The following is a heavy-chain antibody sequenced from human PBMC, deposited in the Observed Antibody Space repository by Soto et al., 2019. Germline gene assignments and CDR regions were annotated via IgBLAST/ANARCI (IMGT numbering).Heavy chain of an antibody. CDR3: ARDQDSSSWYGNYYYYGMDV. V-gene: IGHV1-3*01. D-gene: IGHD6-13*01. J-gene: IGHJ6*02. CDR2: INAGNGNT. Sequence: GASVKVSCKASGYTFTSYAMHWVRQAPGQRLELMGWINAGNGNTKYSQKFQGRVTITRDTSASTAYMELSSLRSEDTAVYYCARDQDSSSWYGNYYYYGMDVWGQGTTVTVYS. CDR1: GYTFTSYA.